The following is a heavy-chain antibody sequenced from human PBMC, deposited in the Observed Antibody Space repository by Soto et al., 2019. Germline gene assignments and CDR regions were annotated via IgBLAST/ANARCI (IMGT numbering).Heavy chain of an antibody. V-gene: IGHV1-69*13. Sequence: SVKVSCKASGGTFSSYAISWVRQAPGQGLEWMGGIIPIFGTANYAQKFQGRVTITADESTSTAYMELSSLRSEDTAVYYCARGRIVGATTHWFDPWGQGTLVTVSS. D-gene: IGHD1-26*01. CDR1: GGTFSSYA. CDR3: ARGRIVGATTHWFDP. CDR2: IIPIFGTA. J-gene: IGHJ5*02.